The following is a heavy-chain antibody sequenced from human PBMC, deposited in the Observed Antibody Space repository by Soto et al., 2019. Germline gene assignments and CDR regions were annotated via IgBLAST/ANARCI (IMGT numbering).Heavy chain of an antibody. CDR1: GGSFTINNW. CDR2: IYRTGST. V-gene: IGHV4-4*02. D-gene: IGHD1-7*01. Sequence: TSETLSLTCAVSGGSFTINNWCTWVRQPPGQGLEWIGEIYRTGSTNYNPSLKSRVTISLDKSENQFSLKVTSLTAADTAVYYCASRDPGTSVDYWGQGTLVTVSS. J-gene: IGHJ4*02. CDR3: ASRDPGTSVDY.